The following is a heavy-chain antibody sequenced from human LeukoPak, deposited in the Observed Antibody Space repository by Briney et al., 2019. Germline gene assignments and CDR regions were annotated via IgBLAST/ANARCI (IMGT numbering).Heavy chain of an antibody. CDR3: AKDLGQRWLQSDAFDF. D-gene: IGHD5-24*01. V-gene: IGHV3-23*01. Sequence: GGSLRLSCAASGFNFAGDTMNWVRQAPGKGLEWVSGIGASGGSTFYADSVKGRFIISRDNSKSTVDLQLNSLRADDTALYYCAKDLGQRWLQSDAFDFWGQGTMVTVSS. J-gene: IGHJ3*01. CDR1: GFNFAGDT. CDR2: IGASGGST.